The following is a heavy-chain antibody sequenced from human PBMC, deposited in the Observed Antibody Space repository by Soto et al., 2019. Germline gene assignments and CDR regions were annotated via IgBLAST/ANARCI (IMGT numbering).Heavy chain of an antibody. CDR1: GYSFTSYW. CDR3: AIGDFWSGYTGPIGMDV. J-gene: IGHJ6*02. CDR2: IDPSDSYT. Sequence: PGESLKISCKGSGYSFTSYWISWVRQMPGKGLEWMGRIDPSDSYTNYSPSFQGHVTISADKSISTAYLQWSSLKASDTAMYYCAIGDFWSGYTGPIGMDVWGQGTTVT. D-gene: IGHD3-3*01. V-gene: IGHV5-10-1*01.